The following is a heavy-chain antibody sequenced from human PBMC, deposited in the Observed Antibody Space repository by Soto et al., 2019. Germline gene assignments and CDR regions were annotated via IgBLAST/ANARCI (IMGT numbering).Heavy chain of an antibody. D-gene: IGHD1-1*01. V-gene: IGHV1-69*02. J-gene: IGHJ6*02. CDR3: ARVGGMRGMDV. CDR2: IIPILGIA. Sequence: QVQLVQSGAEVKKPGSSVKVSCKASGGTFSSYTISWVRQAPGQGLEWMGRIIPILGIANYAQKFQGRVTITADKSASTAFMELSSLRSEDTAVYYCARVGGMRGMDVWGQGTTVTVSS. CDR1: GGTFSSYT.